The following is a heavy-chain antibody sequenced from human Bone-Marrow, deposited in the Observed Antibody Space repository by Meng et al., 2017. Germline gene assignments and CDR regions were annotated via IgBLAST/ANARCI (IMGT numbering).Heavy chain of an antibody. Sequence: GESLKISCAVSGVSFSGSHIHWVRQASGKGLEWVGRIGGKPKSYAAAYAASVRGRFSISRDDSRTTAFLQMNSLKTEDTAVYYCTIYISGHIWGPGTLVTVSS. CDR1: GVSFSGSH. V-gene: IGHV3-73*01. CDR2: IGGKPKSYAA. J-gene: IGHJ3*02. D-gene: IGHD6-19*01. CDR3: TIYISGHI.